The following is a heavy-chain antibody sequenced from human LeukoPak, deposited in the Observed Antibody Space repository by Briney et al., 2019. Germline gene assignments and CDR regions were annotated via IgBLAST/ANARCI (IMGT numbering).Heavy chain of an antibody. Sequence: GGSLRLSSADSGFTFSSYWMHWVRQAPGKGLMWVSCINSDGSSTRYADSVKGGFTISTYITKNTLYLRMNSLRPEDTAVYYCTTAGGGDSRMGFDPWGQGTLVTVSS. CDR1: GFTFSSYW. CDR2: INSDGSST. V-gene: IGHV3-74*01. J-gene: IGHJ5*02. CDR3: TTAGGGDSRMGFDP. D-gene: IGHD2-21*01.